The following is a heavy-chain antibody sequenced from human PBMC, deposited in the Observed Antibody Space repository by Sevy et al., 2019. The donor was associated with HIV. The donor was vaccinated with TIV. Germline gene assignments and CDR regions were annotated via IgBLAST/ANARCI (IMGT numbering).Heavy chain of an antibody. D-gene: IGHD4-17*01. J-gene: IGHJ6*02. CDR3: ARGDYGCNPFYYYGMDV. Sequence: GGSLRLSCAASGFTFSSYSMNWVRQAPGKGLEWVSYISSSSSTIYYADSVKGRFTISRDNAKNSLYLQMNSLRDEDTAVYYCARGDYGCNPFYYYGMDVWGQGTTVTVSS. CDR1: GFTFSSYS. V-gene: IGHV3-48*02. CDR2: ISSSSSTI.